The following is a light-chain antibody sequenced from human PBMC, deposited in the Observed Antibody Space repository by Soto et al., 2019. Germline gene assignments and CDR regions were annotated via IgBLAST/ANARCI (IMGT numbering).Light chain of an antibody. CDR2: HAS. CDR1: QSISSW. CDR3: QQYSSLWT. V-gene: IGKV1-5*01. Sequence: DIQMTQSPSTLSASVGDRVTITCRASQSISSWSAWYQQKPGKAPKLLIYHASTLGSGVPSRFSGSGSGTEFTLSISSLQPDDFATYHCQQYSSLWTFGQGTKVDI. J-gene: IGKJ1*01.